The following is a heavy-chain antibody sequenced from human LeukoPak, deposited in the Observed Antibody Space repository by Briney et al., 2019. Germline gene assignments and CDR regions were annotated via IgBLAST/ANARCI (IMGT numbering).Heavy chain of an antibody. CDR1: GGSFSGYY. V-gene: IGHV4-34*01. D-gene: IGHD5-12*01. CDR3: ARRVKGGYEGWFDP. CDR2: IYHSGST. J-gene: IGHJ5*02. Sequence: PSETLSLTCAVYGGSFSGYYWSWIRQPPGKGLEWIGSIYHSGSTYYNPSLKSRVTISVDTSKNQFSLKLSSVTAADTAVYYCARRVKGGYEGWFDPWGQGTLVTVSS.